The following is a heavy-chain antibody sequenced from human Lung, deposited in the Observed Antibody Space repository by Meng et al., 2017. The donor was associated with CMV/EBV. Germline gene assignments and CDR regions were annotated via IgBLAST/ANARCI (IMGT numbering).Heavy chain of an antibody. D-gene: IGHD1/OR15-1a*01. CDR3: ARTSRTTRDFDY. J-gene: IGHJ4*02. CDR2: IRNKASSYTT. V-gene: IGHV3-72*01. Sequence: GESLKISCAASGFTFSSFAMHWVRQAPGKGLEWVARIRNKASSYTTEYAASVRGRFTISRDDSKLLYLQMNSLKTEDTAVYFCARTSRTTRDFDYWGQGTLVTVPS. CDR1: GFTFSSFA.